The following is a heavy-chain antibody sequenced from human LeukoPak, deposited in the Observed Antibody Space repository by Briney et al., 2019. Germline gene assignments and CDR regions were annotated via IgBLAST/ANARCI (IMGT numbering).Heavy chain of an antibody. V-gene: IGHV4-59*12. D-gene: IGHD3-3*01. CDR3: ARGITIFGVVIELIDY. Sequence: PSETLSLTCTVSGGSISVYYWSWVRQPPGKGLEWIGYIYYSGSTNYNPSLKSRVTISVDTSKNQFSLKLSSVTAADTAVYYCARGITIFGVVIELIDYWGQGTLVAVSS. CDR2: IYYSGST. J-gene: IGHJ4*02. CDR1: GGSISVYY.